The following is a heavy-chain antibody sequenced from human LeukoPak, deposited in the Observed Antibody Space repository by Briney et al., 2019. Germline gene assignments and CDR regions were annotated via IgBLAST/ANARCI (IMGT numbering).Heavy chain of an antibody. D-gene: IGHD2-21*02. J-gene: IGHJ3*02. Sequence: GGSLRLSCAASGFTFSSYAMSWVRQAPGKGLEWVSYISSSGSTIYYADSVKGRFTISRDNAKNSLYLQMNSLRAEDTAVYYCARETDPRGAFDIWGQGTMVTVSS. CDR2: ISSSGSTI. CDR1: GFTFSSYA. CDR3: ARETDPRGAFDI. V-gene: IGHV3-48*04.